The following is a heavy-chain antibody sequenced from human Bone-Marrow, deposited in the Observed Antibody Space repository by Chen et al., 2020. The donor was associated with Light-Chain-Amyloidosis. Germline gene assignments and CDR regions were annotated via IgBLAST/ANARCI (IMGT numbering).Heavy chain of an antibody. J-gene: IGHJ3*02. CDR2: ISSSSRST. Sequence: EVHLVESGGGLVKPGGSLRRSCAGSNFNFDVYTMNWVRLTPGKGLEWVSAISSSSRSTYYADSVRGRFTTSRDNADNSLTLHMDDLRVEDTGVYFCAKEMGIHNGAFDIWGRGTVVTVSS. V-gene: IGHV3-21*01. D-gene: IGHD2-8*01. CDR1: NFNFDVYT. CDR3: AKEMGIHNGAFDI.